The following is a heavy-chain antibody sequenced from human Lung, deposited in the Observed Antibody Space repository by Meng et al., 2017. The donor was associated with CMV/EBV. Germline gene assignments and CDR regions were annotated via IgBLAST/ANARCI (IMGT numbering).Heavy chain of an antibody. J-gene: IGHJ6*02. CDR2: MNPNSGNT. CDR3: ARGLVSSGGWKYYCYGMDV. Sequence: SXXVSXXASGYTFTSYDINWVRQATGQGLEWMGWMNPNSGNTGYAQEFQGRVTITRNTSISTAYMELSSLRSEDTAVYYCARGLVSSGGWKYYCYGMDVXGQGXTVTVSS. V-gene: IGHV1-8*03. CDR1: GYTFTSYD. D-gene: IGHD6-19*01.